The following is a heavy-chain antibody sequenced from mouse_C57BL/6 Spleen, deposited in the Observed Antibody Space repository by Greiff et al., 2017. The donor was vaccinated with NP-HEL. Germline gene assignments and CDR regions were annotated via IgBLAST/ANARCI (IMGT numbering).Heavy chain of an antibody. Sequence: EVQLVESGGGLVKPGGSLKLSCAASGFTFSDYGMHWVRQAPEKGLEWVAYISSGSSTIYYADTVKGRFTISRDNAKNTLFLQMTSLRAEDTAMYYCARGGYYGSRYYFDYWGQGTTLTVSS. D-gene: IGHD1-1*01. CDR2: ISSGSSTI. J-gene: IGHJ2*01. V-gene: IGHV5-17*01. CDR1: GFTFSDYG. CDR3: ARGGYYGSRYYFDY.